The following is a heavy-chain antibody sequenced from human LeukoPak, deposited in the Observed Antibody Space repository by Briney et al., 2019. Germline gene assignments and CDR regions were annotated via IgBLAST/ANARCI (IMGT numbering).Heavy chain of an antibody. CDR3: AITGGLSSWTIDY. Sequence: GGSLRLSCAASGFTFSDYYMSWIRQAPGKGLEWVSYISSSGTTKYYADSVKGRFTISRDNAKNSLCLQMNSLRAEDTAVYYCAITGGLSSWTIDYWGQGTLVTVSS. J-gene: IGHJ4*02. CDR2: ISSSGTTK. CDR1: GFTFSDYY. D-gene: IGHD6-13*01. V-gene: IGHV3-11*01.